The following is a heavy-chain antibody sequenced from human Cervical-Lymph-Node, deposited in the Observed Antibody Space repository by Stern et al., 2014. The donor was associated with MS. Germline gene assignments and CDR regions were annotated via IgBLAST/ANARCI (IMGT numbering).Heavy chain of an antibody. Sequence: VQLVESGPGLVKPSETLSLTCTVSGASVTSACYYWTWIRQPPGQGLEWIGYISHTGVTNYNPSLTSRATTSVDTSSNQLSLKLSAVTAADTAVYYCARDPLGHYYFDYWGQGTLVTVSS. CDR1: GASVTSACYY. J-gene: IGHJ4*02. D-gene: IGHD3-16*01. CDR3: ARDPLGHYYFDY. V-gene: IGHV4-61*01. CDR2: ISHTGVT.